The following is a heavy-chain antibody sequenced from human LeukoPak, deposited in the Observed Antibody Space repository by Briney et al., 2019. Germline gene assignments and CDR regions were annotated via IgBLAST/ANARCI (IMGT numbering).Heavy chain of an antibody. J-gene: IGHJ5*02. Sequence: SETLSLTCTVSGGSISSYYWSWIRQPPGKGLEWVGYIYTSGSTNYNPSLKSRVTISVDTSKNQFSLKLSSVTAADTAVYYCARFRLSGSYLFVDPWGQGTLVTVSS. D-gene: IGHD3-10*01. CDR2: IYTSGST. CDR3: ARFRLSGSYLFVDP. V-gene: IGHV4-4*09. CDR1: GGSISSYY.